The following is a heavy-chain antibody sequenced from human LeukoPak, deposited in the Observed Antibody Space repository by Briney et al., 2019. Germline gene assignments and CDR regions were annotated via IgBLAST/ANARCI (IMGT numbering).Heavy chain of an antibody. CDR1: GFTFSNYG. Sequence: PGGSLRLSCAASGFTFSNYGMHWVRQAPGKGLEWVARISYDGSNKYYADSVKGRFTISRDNSKNTLYLQMNSLRAEDTAVYYCAKSHYDFWSTYSLSAFDVWGQGTMVTVSS. D-gene: IGHD3-3*01. J-gene: IGHJ3*01. CDR3: AKSHYDFWSTYSLSAFDV. CDR2: ISYDGSNK. V-gene: IGHV3-30*18.